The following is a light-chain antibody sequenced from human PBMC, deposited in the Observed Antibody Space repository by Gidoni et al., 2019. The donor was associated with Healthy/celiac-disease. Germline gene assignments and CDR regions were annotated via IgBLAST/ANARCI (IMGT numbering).Light chain of an antibody. J-gene: IGKJ4*01. CDR2: DAS. CDR3: QQYDVLPPPS. V-gene: IGKV1-33*01. Sequence: DIQMTQSPSSLSASVGDRVTITCQASQDISIYLNWYQQKPGKAPELLIYDASNLEIGVPSRFSGSGSGTYFTFTISSLQPEDIATYYCQQYDVLPPPSFXGXTKVEI. CDR1: QDISIY.